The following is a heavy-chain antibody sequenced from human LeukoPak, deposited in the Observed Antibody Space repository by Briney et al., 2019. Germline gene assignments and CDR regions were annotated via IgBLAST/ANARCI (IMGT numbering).Heavy chain of an antibody. Sequence: SETLSLTCTVSGGSISSYYWSWIRQPAGKGLEWIGRIYTSGSTNYNPSLKSRVTMSVDTSKNQFSLKLSSVTVADTAVYYCAREAIAAAATGFDPWGQGTLVTVSS. CDR2: IYTSGST. V-gene: IGHV4-4*07. J-gene: IGHJ5*02. CDR1: GGSISSYY. CDR3: AREAIAAAATGFDP. D-gene: IGHD6-13*01.